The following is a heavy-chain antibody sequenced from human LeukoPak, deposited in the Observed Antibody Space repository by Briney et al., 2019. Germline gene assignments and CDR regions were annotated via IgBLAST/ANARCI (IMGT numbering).Heavy chain of an antibody. D-gene: IGHD5-12*01. CDR2: IKQDGSEK. CDR3: ATLVATTRFDY. J-gene: IGHJ4*02. V-gene: IGHV3-7*01. Sequence: RTGGSLRLSCAASGFTFSSSAMSWVRQAPGKGLEWVANIKQDGSEKYYVDSVKGRFTISRDNAKNSLYLQMNSLRAEDTAVYYCATLVATTRFDYWGQGTLATVSS. CDR1: GFTFSSSA.